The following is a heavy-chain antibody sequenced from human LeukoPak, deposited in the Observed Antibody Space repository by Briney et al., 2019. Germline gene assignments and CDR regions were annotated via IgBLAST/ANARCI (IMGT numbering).Heavy chain of an antibody. CDR1: GGSISSSSYY. CDR2: IYYSGST. D-gene: IGHD6-13*01. J-gene: IGHJ3*02. CDR3: ASFVSTAAAGNGFDI. V-gene: IGHV4-39*07. Sequence: SETLSLTCTVSGGSISSSSYYWGWIRQPPGKGLEWIGSIYYSGSTYYNPSLKSRVTISVDTSKNQFSLKLSSVTAADTAVYYCASFVSTAAAGNGFDIWGQGTLVIVSS.